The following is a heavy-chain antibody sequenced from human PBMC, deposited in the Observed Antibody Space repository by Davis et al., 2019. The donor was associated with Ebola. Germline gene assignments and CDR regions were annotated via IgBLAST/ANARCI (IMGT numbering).Heavy chain of an antibody. J-gene: IGHJ4*02. D-gene: IGHD5-18*01. CDR2: ISSSSSYI. CDR1: GFTFSSYS. V-gene: IGHV3-21*01. CDR3: ARGGGTAMVDGFDY. Sequence: GESLKISCAASGFTFSSYSMNWVRQAPGKGLEWVSSISSSSSYIYYADSVKGRFTISRDNAKNSLYLQMNSLRAEDTAVYYCARGGGTAMVDGFDYWGQGTLVTVSS.